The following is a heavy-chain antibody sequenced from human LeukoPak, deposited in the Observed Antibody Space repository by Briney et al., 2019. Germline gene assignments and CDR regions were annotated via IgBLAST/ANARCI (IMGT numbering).Heavy chain of an antibody. J-gene: IGHJ4*02. Sequence: PGGSLRLSCAASGFTFSSHSVNWVRQAPGKGLEWVSSISSSSSYTYNADSVKGRFTISRDNAKNSLYLQMNSLRAEDTAVYYCARVSTGDYDILSRGTLDYWGQGTLVTVSS. V-gene: IGHV3-21*01. CDR2: ISSSSSYT. D-gene: IGHD3-9*01. CDR1: GFTFSSHS. CDR3: ARVSTGDYDILSRGTLDY.